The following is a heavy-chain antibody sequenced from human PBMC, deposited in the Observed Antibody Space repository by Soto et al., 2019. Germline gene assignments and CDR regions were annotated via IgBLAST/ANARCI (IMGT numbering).Heavy chain of an antibody. D-gene: IGHD5-18*01. CDR1: GYTFTSYA. Sequence: ASVKVSCKASGYTFTSYAMHWVRQASGQRLEWIGWINAGNGNTKYSQKFQGRVTITRDTSASTAYMELSSLRSEDTAVYYCAPHTLDTNMPSGYWGPGTLVTVSS. V-gene: IGHV1-3*01. CDR2: INAGNGNT. CDR3: APHTLDTNMPSGY. J-gene: IGHJ4*02.